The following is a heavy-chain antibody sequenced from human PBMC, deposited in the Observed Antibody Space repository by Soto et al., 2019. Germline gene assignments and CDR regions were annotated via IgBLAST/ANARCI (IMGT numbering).Heavy chain of an antibody. J-gene: IGHJ6*02. CDR2: IKQDGSEK. V-gene: IGHV3-7*03. CDR1: GFTFSSYW. CDR3: ARDQGYCTNGVCAYYYYYGMDV. Sequence: LRLSCAASGFTFSSYWMSWVRQAPGKGLEWVANIKQDGSEKYYVDSVKGRFTISRDNAKNSLYLQMNSLRAEDTAVYYCARDQGYCTNGVCAYYYYYGMDVWGQGTTVTVS. D-gene: IGHD2-8*01.